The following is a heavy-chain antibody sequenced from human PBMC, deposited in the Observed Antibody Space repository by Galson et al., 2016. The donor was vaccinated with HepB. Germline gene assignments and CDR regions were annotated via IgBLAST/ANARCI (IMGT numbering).Heavy chain of an antibody. CDR2: INPNVGST. D-gene: IGHD3-3*01. J-gene: IGHJ6*02. Sequence: VSCKASGYTFTAYFIYWVRQAPGQGLEWMGFINPNVGSTTFAQKFQDRVTMTRDTSTSTVFMELSSLRSEDTAVYFCARGDLNYYYALDVWGQGTTVTVSS. CDR3: ARGDLNYYYALDV. CDR1: GYTFTAYF. V-gene: IGHV1-46*01.